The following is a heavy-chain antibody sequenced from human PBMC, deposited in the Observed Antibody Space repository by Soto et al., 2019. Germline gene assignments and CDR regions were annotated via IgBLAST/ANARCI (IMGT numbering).Heavy chain of an antibody. CDR1: GFTFSSYG. CDR2: ISYDGSNT. D-gene: IGHD3-3*01. CDR3: AKALRFLEGFDAFDI. Sequence: QVQLVESGGGVVQPGRSLRLSCAASGFTFSSYGMHWVRQAPDKGLDRVAVISYDGSNTYYADSVKGRFTISRDNSKNPLYLQMMSLRAEDTAVYYCAKALRFLEGFDAFDIWGQGTMVTVSS. J-gene: IGHJ3*02. V-gene: IGHV3-30*18.